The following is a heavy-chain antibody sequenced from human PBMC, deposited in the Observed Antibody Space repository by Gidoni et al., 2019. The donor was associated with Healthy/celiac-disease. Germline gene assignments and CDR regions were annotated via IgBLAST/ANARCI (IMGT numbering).Heavy chain of an antibody. CDR3: ARDRAYYDFWSGPKLDY. D-gene: IGHD3-3*01. CDR1: GFTFSSYW. J-gene: IGHJ4*02. Sequence: EVQLVESGGGLVQPGGSLRLSCAASGFTFSSYWMSWVRQAPGKGLEWVANIKQDGSEKYYVDSVKGRFTSSRDNAKNSLYLQMNSLRAEDTAVYYCARDRAYYDFWSGPKLDYWGQGTLVTVSS. CDR2: IKQDGSEK. V-gene: IGHV3-7*01.